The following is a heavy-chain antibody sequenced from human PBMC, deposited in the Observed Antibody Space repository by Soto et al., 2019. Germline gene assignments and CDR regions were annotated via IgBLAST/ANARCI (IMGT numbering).Heavy chain of an antibody. CDR1: GGSISSFAYY. CDR3: ARRERYYGSPGWFDP. D-gene: IGHD3-10*01. Sequence: QLQLQESGPGLVRPSEALSLTCTVSGGSISSFAYYWGWIRQPPGKGLEWIGTVYYNENTYYNPSLKSQVTISVDTAKNQFSLNLRSVTAADTAIYFCARRERYYGSPGWFDPWGQGTLVTVSS. J-gene: IGHJ5*02. V-gene: IGHV4-39*01. CDR2: VYYNENT.